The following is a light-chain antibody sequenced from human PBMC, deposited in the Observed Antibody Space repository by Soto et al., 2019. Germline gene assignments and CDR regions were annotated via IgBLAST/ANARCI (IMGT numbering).Light chain of an antibody. CDR2: GNS. CDR3: QSYDNSVGNGV. J-gene: IGLJ3*02. Sequence: QSVLTQPPSVSGAPGQRVTISCTGSSSNIGTGYDVHWYQQLPGRAPKVLIYGNSNRPSGVPDRFSASKSGTSASLAITGLQAEDEADYYCQSYDNSVGNGVFGGGTKLTVL. CDR1: SSNIGTGYD. V-gene: IGLV1-40*01.